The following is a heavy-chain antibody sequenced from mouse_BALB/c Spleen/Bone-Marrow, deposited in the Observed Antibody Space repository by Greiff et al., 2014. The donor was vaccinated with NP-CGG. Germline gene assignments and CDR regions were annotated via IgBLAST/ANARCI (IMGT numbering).Heavy chain of an antibody. CDR2: INPSNDTP. J-gene: IGHJ1*01. D-gene: IGHD1-2*01. V-gene: IGHV1S81*02. Sequence: VQLQQSGAELVKPGASVKLSCRVSGYTFTNYFVYWVKQRPGQGLEWIGEINPSNDTPNFNEKFKSKATLTVDKSSSTAYMQLSSLTSDDSAVYYCTRSGYYGYGWYFDVWGAGTTVTVSS. CDR1: GYTFTNYF. CDR3: TRSGYYGYGWYFDV.